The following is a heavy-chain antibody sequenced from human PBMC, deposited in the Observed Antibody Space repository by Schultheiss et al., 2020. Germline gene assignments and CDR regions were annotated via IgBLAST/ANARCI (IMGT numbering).Heavy chain of an antibody. CDR3: ARAYYDSSGDYWFDP. V-gene: IGHV4-59*01. Sequence: SQTLSLTCTVSGGSISSYYWSWIRQPPGKGLEWIGYIYYSGSTNYNPSLKSRVTISVDTSKNQFSLKLSSVTAADTAVYYCARAYYDSSGDYWFDPWGQGTLVTVS. J-gene: IGHJ5*02. CDR2: IYYSGST. D-gene: IGHD3-22*01. CDR1: GGSISSYY.